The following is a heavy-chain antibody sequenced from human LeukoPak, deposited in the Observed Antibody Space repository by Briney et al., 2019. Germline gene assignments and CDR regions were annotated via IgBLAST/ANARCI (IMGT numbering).Heavy chain of an antibody. CDR1: GFTFSNYA. CDR2: FSYDGNSK. V-gene: IGHV3-30-3*01. D-gene: IGHD5-12*01. J-gene: IGHJ4*02. CDR3: ARGKGQDSGYDYFLDY. Sequence: GGSLRLSCAASGFTFSNYAIHWVRQAPGKGLEWVTLFSYDGNSKYYADSVKGRFTISRDNSKNTLYLQMNSLRADDSAVYYCARGKGQDSGYDYFLDYWGQGTLVTVSS.